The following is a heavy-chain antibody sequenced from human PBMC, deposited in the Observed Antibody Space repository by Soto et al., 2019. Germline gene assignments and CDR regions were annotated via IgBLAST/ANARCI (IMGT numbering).Heavy chain of an antibody. CDR3: ARDGLYGDYGDY. CDR1: GFTVSSNY. CDR2: IYSGGST. Sequence: EVQLVESGGGLVQPGGSLRLSCAASGFTVSSNYMSWVRQAPGKGLEWVSVIYSGGSTSYEDSVKGRFTISSDNSKNRLYLQMNSLTAEDPAVDYCARDGLYGDYGDYWGQGTLVTVSS. D-gene: IGHD4-17*01. J-gene: IGHJ4*02. V-gene: IGHV3-66*01.